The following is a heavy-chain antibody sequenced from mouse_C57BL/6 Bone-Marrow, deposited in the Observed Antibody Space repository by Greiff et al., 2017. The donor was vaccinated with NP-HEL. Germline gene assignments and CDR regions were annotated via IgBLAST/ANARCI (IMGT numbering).Heavy chain of an antibody. J-gene: IGHJ2*01. CDR3: ARKLGRDYFDY. CDR1: GYTFTSYW. CDR2: IHPNSGST. V-gene: IGHV1-64*01. D-gene: IGHD4-1*01. Sequence: QVQLQQPGAELVKPGASVKLSCKASGYTFTSYWMHWVKQRPGQGLEWIGMIHPNSGSTNYNEKFKSKATLTVDKSSSTAYMQLSSLTSEDSAGYYCARKLGRDYFDYWGQGTTLTVSS.